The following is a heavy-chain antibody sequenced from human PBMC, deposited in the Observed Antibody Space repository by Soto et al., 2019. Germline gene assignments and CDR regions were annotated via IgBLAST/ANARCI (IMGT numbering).Heavy chain of an antibody. D-gene: IGHD6-13*01. CDR2: IKQDGSEK. CDR1: GFTFSSYW. V-gene: IGHV3-7*05. CDR3: ARKYSSSWGPFFDY. J-gene: IGHJ4*02. Sequence: EVQLVESGGGLVQPGGSLRLSCAASGFTFSSYWMSWVRQAPGKGLEWVANIKQDGSEKYYVDSVKGRFTISRDNAKNSLYLQMNCLRAEDTAVYYCARKYSSSWGPFFDYWGQGTLVTVSS.